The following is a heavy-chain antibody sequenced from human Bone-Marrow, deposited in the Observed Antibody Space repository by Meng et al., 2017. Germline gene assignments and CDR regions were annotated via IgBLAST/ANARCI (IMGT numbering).Heavy chain of an antibody. CDR2: INHSGST. J-gene: IGHJ4*02. D-gene: IGHD4-11*01. CDR1: GGSFSDYY. CDR3: ARGPTTMAHDFDY. Sequence: QVQLKQSADGLLKPSETLSLPCVVSGGSFSDYYWSWIRQPPGKGLEWIGEINHSGSTNYNPSLEGRATISVDTSQNNLSLRLSSVTAADSAVYYCARGPTTMAHDFDYWGQGTLVTVSS. V-gene: IGHV4-34*01.